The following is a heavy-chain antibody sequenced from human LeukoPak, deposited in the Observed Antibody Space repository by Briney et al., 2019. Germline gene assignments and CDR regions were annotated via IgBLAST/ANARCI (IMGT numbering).Heavy chain of an antibody. D-gene: IGHD3-9*01. CDR3: ARGLWYYDILTGSTQDY. J-gene: IGHJ4*02. Sequence: PGGSLRLSCAASGFMFSSYWMSWVRQAPGKGLEWVANIKQHGSEKYYADSVKGRFTISRDNAKNSVYLQMNSLRAEDTAVYYCARGLWYYDILTGSTQDYWGQGTLVTASS. CDR1: GFMFSSYW. V-gene: IGHV3-7*01. CDR2: IKQHGSEK.